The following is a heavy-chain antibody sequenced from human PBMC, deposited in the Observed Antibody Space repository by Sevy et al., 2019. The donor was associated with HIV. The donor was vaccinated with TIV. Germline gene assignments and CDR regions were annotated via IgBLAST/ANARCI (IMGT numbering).Heavy chain of an antibody. J-gene: IGHJ4*02. CDR3: ARGRYCSGGGCYIHY. V-gene: IGHV3-7*01. Sequence: GGSLRLSCAAPGFIFSGYWMTWVRQAPGKGLEWVANIKFDGSEKYYVDSVKGRFTISRDNAKNSLFLQMNSLRAADTAVYYCARGRYCSGGGCYIHYWGQGTLVTVSS. CDR2: IKFDGSEK. D-gene: IGHD2-15*01. CDR1: GFIFSGYW.